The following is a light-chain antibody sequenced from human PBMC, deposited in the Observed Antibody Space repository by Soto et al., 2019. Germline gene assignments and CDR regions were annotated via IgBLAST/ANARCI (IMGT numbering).Light chain of an antibody. CDR3: GTWDSSLIAL. V-gene: IGLV1-51*02. CDR2: ENS. J-gene: IGLJ1*01. CDR1: SSNIGSND. Sequence: QSVLTQPPSVSAAPGQKVTISCSGNSSNIGSNDVSWYQQLPGKAPKLLIYENSQRPSGIPDRFSGSKSGTSATLGITRLQTGDEADYYCGTWDSSLIALFGTGTKLTVL.